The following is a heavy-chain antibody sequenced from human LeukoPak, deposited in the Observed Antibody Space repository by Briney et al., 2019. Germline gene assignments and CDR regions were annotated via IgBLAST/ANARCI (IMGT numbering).Heavy chain of an antibody. V-gene: IGHV6-1*01. CDR2: TYYRSKWEN. J-gene: IGHJ3*02. D-gene: IGHD5-12*01. Sequence: SQTLSVTCAISGDSVSSNSVFWTWIRQSPSRGLEWLGRTYYRSKWENDYAVSVKSRVTINSGTSKNHFSLQLKSVTPDDTAVYYCARDPTGYDFFDIWGQGTMVTVSS. CDR3: ARDPTGYDFFDI. CDR1: GDSVSSNSVF.